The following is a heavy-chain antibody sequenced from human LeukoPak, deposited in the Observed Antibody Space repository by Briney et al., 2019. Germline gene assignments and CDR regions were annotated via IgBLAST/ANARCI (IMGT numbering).Heavy chain of an antibody. CDR3: ARGRTPRFLGYCSGGSCQNKNNWFDP. D-gene: IGHD2-15*01. V-gene: IGHV4-34*01. J-gene: IGHJ5*02. Sequence: PSETLSLTCAVYGGSFSGYYWSWIRQPPGKGLEWIGEINHSGSTNYNPSLKSRVTISVDTSKNQFSLKLSSVTAADTAVYYCARGRTPRFLGYCSGGSCQNKNNWFDPWGQGTLVTVSS. CDR2: INHSGST. CDR1: GGSFSGYY.